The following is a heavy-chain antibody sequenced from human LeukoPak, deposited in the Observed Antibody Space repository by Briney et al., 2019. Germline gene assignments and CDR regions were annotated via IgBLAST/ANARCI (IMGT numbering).Heavy chain of an antibody. CDR1: GGSISSSSYY. CDR2: IYYSGST. J-gene: IGHJ4*02. D-gene: IGHD3-10*01. V-gene: IGHV4-39*01. Sequence: PSETLSFTCTVSGGSISSSSYYWGWIRQPPGEGLQWIGSIYYSGSTYYNPSLKSRVTISVDTSKNQFSLKLSSVTAADTAVYYCARGSMVRGVIITDYFDYWGQGTLVTVSS. CDR3: ARGSMVRGVIITDYFDY.